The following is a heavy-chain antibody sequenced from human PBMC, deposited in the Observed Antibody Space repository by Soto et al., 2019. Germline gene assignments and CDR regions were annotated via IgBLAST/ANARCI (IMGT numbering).Heavy chain of an antibody. V-gene: IGHV4-4*07. CDR3: ARGTTGQDDY. D-gene: IGHD1-7*01. CDR1: GGSISSFY. J-gene: IGHJ4*02. CDR2: IYASGST. Sequence: SETLSLTCTVSGGSISSFYWSWIRQPAGKGLEWIGRIYASGSTNYNPSLKSRVTMSVDTSRNQFSLKLTSVTAADTAVHYCARGTTGQDDYWGQGTLVTVSS.